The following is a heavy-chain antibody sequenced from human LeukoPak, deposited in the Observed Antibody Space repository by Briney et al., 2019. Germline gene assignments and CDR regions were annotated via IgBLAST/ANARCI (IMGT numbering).Heavy chain of an antibody. D-gene: IGHD3-16*01. V-gene: IGHV3-30*18. CDR1: GFTFISYG. J-gene: IGHJ4*02. CDR2: ISYDGTNK. CDR3: AKDGGRYFDY. Sequence: GGVLGLSCSATGFTFISYGMNRVRQAPRYVLEWVAVISYDGTNKYYAESVKGRFSVSRDNSKNTLFLQRNSLRAEDTAVYYCAKDGGRYFDYWGQGTLVTVSS.